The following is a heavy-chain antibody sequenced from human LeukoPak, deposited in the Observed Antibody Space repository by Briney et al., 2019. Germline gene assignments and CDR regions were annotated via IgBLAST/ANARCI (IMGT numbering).Heavy chain of an antibody. CDR3: ARTKDIVTTPKRVGFDY. CDR2: IFPDDSDT. CDR1: GYSFTSYW. Sequence: GESLKISCKGSGYSFTSYWIGWVRQMPGKGLEWMGIIFPDDSDTRYSPSFQGQVTISADKSITTAYLQWSSLKASDTAMYYCARTKDIVTTPKRVGFDYWGQGTLVTVSS. J-gene: IGHJ4*02. V-gene: IGHV5-51*01. D-gene: IGHD5-12*01.